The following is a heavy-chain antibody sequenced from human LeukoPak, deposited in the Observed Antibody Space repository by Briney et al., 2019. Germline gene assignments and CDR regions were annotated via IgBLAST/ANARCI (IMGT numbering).Heavy chain of an antibody. D-gene: IGHD3-10*01. J-gene: IGHJ4*02. CDR3: ARGWFGEPMGDY. CDR1: GFTFSSYG. CDR2: IWYDGSNK. V-gene: IGHV3-33*01. Sequence: GALRLSCAASGFTFSSYGMHWVRQAPGKGLEWVAVIWYDGSNKYYADSVKGRFTISRDNSKNTLYLQMNSLRAEDTAVYHCARGWFGEPMGDYWGQGTLVTVSS.